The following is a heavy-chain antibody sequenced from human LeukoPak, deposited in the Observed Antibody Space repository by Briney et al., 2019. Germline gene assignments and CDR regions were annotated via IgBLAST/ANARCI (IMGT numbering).Heavy chain of an antibody. CDR1: GGSFSGYY. J-gene: IGHJ4*02. D-gene: IGHD3-3*01. V-gene: IGHV4-34*01. CDR3: ARQRGGSIFRRQYYFDY. CDR2: INHSGNT. Sequence: PSETLSLTCAVYGGSFSGYYWSWIRQPPGKGLEWIGEINHSGNTNYNPSLKSRVTTSVDTSKDQFSLKLRSVTAADTAVYYCARQRGGSIFRRQYYFDYWGQGTLVTVSS.